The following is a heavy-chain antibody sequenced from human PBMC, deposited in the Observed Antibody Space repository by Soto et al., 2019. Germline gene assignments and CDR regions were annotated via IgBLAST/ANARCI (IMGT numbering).Heavy chain of an antibody. D-gene: IGHD5-18*01. CDR3: ARDTGPNGYNYYCFGMDV. CDR2: ISYDGSDK. J-gene: IGHJ6*02. Sequence: QVHLMESGGGVVQPGRSLRLSCAASGFTFSNYAMHWVRQAPGKGLEWVAVISYDGSDKYNANSVKGRFTISRDNSKNTLYLQMKSQRAEDTAVYYCARDTGPNGYNYYCFGMDVWGQGTTVTVSS. V-gene: IGHV3-30-3*01. CDR1: GFTFSNYA.